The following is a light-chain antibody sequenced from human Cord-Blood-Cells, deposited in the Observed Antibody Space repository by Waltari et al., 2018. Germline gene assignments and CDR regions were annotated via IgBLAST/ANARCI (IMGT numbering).Light chain of an antibody. CDR2: DVS. Sequence: QSALTQPAPVSGSPGQSITISCPGTSSDVGGYNFFPLYQQHPGKAPKLMIYDVSKRPSGVSNRFSGSKSGNTASLTISGLQAEDEADYYCSSYTSSSTLWVFGGGTKLTVL. CDR3: SSYTSSSTLWV. J-gene: IGLJ3*02. V-gene: IGLV2-14*01. CDR1: SSDVGGYNF.